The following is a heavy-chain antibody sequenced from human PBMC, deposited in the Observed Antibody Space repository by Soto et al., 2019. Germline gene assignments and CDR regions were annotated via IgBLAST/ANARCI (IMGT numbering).Heavy chain of an antibody. Sequence: VQLVESGGGLVQPGGSLRLSCAASGFTFSSYWMHWVRQAPGKGLVWVSRINSDGSSTSYADSVKGRFTISRDNAKNTLYLQMNSLRAGDTAVYYCAIRASYYDSSGYFDYWGQGTLVTVSS. D-gene: IGHD3-22*01. CDR2: INSDGSST. J-gene: IGHJ4*02. V-gene: IGHV3-74*01. CDR1: GFTFSSYW. CDR3: AIRASYYDSSGYFDY.